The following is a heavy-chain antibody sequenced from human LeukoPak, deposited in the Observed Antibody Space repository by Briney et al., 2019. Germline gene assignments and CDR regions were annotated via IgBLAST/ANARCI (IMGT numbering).Heavy chain of an antibody. CDR1: AFTFISYE. CDR3: AKEPDYGDYVGYYYYYMDG. V-gene: IGHV3-33*06. Sequence: GGSLRLSCAAYAFTFISYEMHSARQAPGQGLDWPQVIWSDASNKYYPDSVKGRFTISRDNSKNTLYLQMNSLRAEDTAVYYCAKEPDYGDYVGYYYYYMDGWGKGTTVTVSS. CDR2: IWSDASNK. J-gene: IGHJ6*03. D-gene: IGHD4-17*01.